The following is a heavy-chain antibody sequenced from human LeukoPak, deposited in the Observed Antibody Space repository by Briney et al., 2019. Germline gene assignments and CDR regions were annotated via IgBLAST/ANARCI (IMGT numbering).Heavy chain of an antibody. CDR1: GFTFSSYG. CDR3: ARSRNDYGGKVEIDAFDI. J-gene: IGHJ3*02. Sequence: GGSLRLSCAASGFTFSSYGMHWVRQAPGKGLEWVAVISYDGSNKYYADSVKGRFTISRDNSKNTLYLQMNSLRAEDTAVYYCARSRNDYGGKVEIDAFDIWGQGTMVTVSS. CDR2: ISYDGSNK. D-gene: IGHD4-23*01. V-gene: IGHV3-30*03.